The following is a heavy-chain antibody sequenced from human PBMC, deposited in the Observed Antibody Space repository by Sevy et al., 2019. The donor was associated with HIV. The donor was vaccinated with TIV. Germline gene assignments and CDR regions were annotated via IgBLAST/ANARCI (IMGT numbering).Heavy chain of an antibody. D-gene: IGHD3-22*01. CDR3: AHSNTYYYDSSGYRSYFDY. CDR1: GFSLSTSGVG. Sequence: SGATLVNPTQTLTLTCTFSGFSLSTSGVGVGWIRQPPGKALEWLALIYWNDDKRYSPSLKSRLTITKDTSKNQVVLTMTNMDPVDTATYYCAHSNTYYYDSSGYRSYFDYWGQGTLVTVSS. CDR2: IYWNDDK. J-gene: IGHJ4*02. V-gene: IGHV2-5*01.